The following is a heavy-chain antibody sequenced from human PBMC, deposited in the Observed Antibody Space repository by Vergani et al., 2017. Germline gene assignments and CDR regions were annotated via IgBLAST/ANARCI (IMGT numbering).Heavy chain of an antibody. Sequence: QVQLQESGPGLVKPSETLSLTCTVSGNSISSGYYWGWIRQPPGKGLEWIGSIYHSGSTYYNPSLKSRVTISVDTSKNQFSLKLGSVTAADTAVYYCAGDSGGYVWGSYEAWFDPWGQGTLVTVSS. J-gene: IGHJ5*02. V-gene: IGHV4-38-2*02. CDR1: GNSISSGYY. CDR2: IYHSGST. D-gene: IGHD3-16*01. CDR3: AGDSGGYVWGSYEAWFDP.